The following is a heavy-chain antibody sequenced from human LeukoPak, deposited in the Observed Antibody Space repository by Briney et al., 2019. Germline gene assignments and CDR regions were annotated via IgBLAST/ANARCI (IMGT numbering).Heavy chain of an antibody. CDR2: IYHSGST. CDR3: ARQSITMVRGVIISYYYYYMDV. V-gene: IGHV4-4*02. D-gene: IGHD3-10*01. J-gene: IGHJ6*03. Sequence: SETMSLTCAVSGGSISSSNWWSWVRQPPGKGLEWIGEIYHSGSTNYNPSLKSRVTISVDESKNQFSLKLSSVTAADTAVYYCARQSITMVRGVIISYYYYYMDVWGKGTTVTISS. CDR1: GGSISSSNW.